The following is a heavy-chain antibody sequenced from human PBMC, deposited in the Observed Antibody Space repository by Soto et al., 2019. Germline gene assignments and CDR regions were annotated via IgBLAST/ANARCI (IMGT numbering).Heavy chain of an antibody. CDR3: VKLRLELLYLDS. CDR1: GFTFNRYG. J-gene: IGHJ4*02. D-gene: IGHD1-7*01. Sequence: GGSLRLSCAASGFTFNRYGMSWVRQAPGKGLEWVSAISGSGDSTYYADSVKGRFTISRDSSNNTLYLQMNNLRADDTALYFCVKLRLELLYLDSWGLGALVTVS. V-gene: IGHV3-23*01. CDR2: ISGSGDST.